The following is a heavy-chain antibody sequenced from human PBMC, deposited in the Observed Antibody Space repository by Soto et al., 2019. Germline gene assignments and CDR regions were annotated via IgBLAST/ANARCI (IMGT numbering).Heavy chain of an antibody. D-gene: IGHD3-22*01. CDR1: GDGVSTNSAT. Sequence: SQTLSLTCDISGDGVSTNSATWNWIRQSPSRGLEWLGRTYYRSKWFDDYAVSVKSRVTISLDKSKNQFSLKLKSVIAADTAVYFCARTGKFYYYDNSGLPFDPWGQGTLVTVSS. V-gene: IGHV6-1*01. J-gene: IGHJ5*02. CDR3: ARTGKFYYYDNSGLPFDP. CDR2: TYYRSKWFD.